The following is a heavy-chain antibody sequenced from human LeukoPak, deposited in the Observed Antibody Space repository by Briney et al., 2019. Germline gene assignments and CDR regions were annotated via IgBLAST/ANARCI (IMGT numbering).Heavy chain of an antibody. Sequence: GASVTVSCKASGYTSTSYGISWVRQAPEQGLEWMGWISAYNGNTNYAQKLQGRVTMTTDTSTSTAYMELRSLRSDDTAVYYCARDSLGIYDSSGYYYFWGQGTLVTVSS. CDR2: ISAYNGNT. V-gene: IGHV1-18*01. CDR1: GYTSTSYG. D-gene: IGHD3-22*01. J-gene: IGHJ4*02. CDR3: ARDSLGIYDSSGYYYF.